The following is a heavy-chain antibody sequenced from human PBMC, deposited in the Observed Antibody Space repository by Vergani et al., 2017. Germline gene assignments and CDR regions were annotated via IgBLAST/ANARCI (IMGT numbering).Heavy chain of an antibody. CDR3: ARDGRDDSSSPAFDI. J-gene: IGHJ3*02. V-gene: IGHV3-30*01. Sequence: QVQLVESGGGVVQPGRSLRLSCAASGFTFSSYAMHWVRQAPGKGLEWVAVISYDGSNKYYADSVKGRFTISRDNSKNTLYLQMNSLRAEDTAVYYCARDGRDDSSSPAFDIWGQGTMVTVSS. CDR2: ISYDGSNK. D-gene: IGHD6-6*01. CDR1: GFTFSSYA.